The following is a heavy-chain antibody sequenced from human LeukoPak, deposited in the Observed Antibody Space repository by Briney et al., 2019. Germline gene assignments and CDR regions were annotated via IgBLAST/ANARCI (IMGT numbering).Heavy chain of an antibody. CDR1: GYSISSGYY. CDR2: IYYSGST. V-gene: IGHV4-38-2*02. Sequence: SETLSLTCTVSGYSISSGYYWAWIRQPPGKGLEWIGSIYYSGSTYYNPSLKSRVTISVDTSKNQFSLKLSSVTAADTAVYYCAVYSSGYVGFDYWGQGTLVTVSS. CDR3: AVYSSGYVGFDY. D-gene: IGHD3-22*01. J-gene: IGHJ4*02.